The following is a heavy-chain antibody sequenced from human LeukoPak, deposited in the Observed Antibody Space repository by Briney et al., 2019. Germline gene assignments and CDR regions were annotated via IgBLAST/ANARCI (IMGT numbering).Heavy chain of an antibody. J-gene: IGHJ6*02. D-gene: IGHD2/OR15-2a*01. CDR1: GFTFNNYS. Sequence: GGSLRLSCTASGFTFNNYSMIWVRQASGKGLEWVANIKQDGSEKYYVDSVRGRFTISRDNAKNSLFLQMNTLRAEDTAVYYCARVRYYEDVWGQGTTVTVSS. V-gene: IGHV3-7*01. CDR2: IKQDGSEK. CDR3: ARVRYYEDV.